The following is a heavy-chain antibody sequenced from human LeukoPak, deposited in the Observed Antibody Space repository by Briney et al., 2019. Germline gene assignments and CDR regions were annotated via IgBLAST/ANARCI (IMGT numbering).Heavy chain of an antibody. J-gene: IGHJ6*02. CDR2: INSDGSST. CDR3: ARDGGNYGMDV. Sequence: PGGSLRPSCAASGFTFSSYWMHWVRQAPGKGLVWVSRINSDGSSTSYADSVKGRFTISRDNAKNTLYLQMNSLRAEDTAVYYCARDGGNYGMDVWGQGTTVTVSS. D-gene: IGHD3-16*01. V-gene: IGHV3-74*01. CDR1: GFTFSSYW.